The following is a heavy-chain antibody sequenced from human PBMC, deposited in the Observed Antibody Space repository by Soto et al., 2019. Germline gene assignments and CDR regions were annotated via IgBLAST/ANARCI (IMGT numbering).Heavy chain of an antibody. D-gene: IGHD3-10*01. Sequence: QVQLVESGGGVVQPGRSLRLSCATSGFTFSGYGMHWVRQAPGKGLEWVAVISYDGSNTYYADSVKGRFTISRDNSKNALXMXRNSLRTEDTAVYYCAKDPRGTYYYGSGSYTYYFDLGGQGTLVTVSS. V-gene: IGHV3-30*18. CDR2: ISYDGSNT. J-gene: IGHJ4*02. CDR1: GFTFSGYG. CDR3: AKDPRGTYYYGSGSYTYYFDL.